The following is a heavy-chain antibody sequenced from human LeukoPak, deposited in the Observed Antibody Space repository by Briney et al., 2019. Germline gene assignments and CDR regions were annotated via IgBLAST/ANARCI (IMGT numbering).Heavy chain of an antibody. J-gene: IGHJ3*02. Sequence: SETLSLTCTVSGGSISSYYGSWIRQPAGKGLEWIGRIYTSGSTNYNPSLKSQVTMSVDTSKNQFSLKLSSVTAADTAVYYCARGYYDFWSGPPLRARLNAFDIWGQGTMVTVSS. CDR1: GGSISSYY. V-gene: IGHV4-4*07. CDR2: IYTSGST. CDR3: ARGYYDFWSGPPLRARLNAFDI. D-gene: IGHD3-3*01.